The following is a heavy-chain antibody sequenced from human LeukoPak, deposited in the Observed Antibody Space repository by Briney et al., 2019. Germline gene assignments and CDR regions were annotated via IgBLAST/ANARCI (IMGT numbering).Heavy chain of an antibody. CDR1: GFTLSGHS. CDR2: ISSSSSYI. Sequence: GRSLRLSCVVSGFTLSGHSINWVRQAPGKGLEWVSSISSSSSYIYYTDSVKGRFTISRDNAKNSLFLQMNSLSAEDTAVYYCARSAGFVLFDHWGQGTLVTVSS. D-gene: IGHD3-16*01. J-gene: IGHJ4*02. CDR3: ARSAGFVLFDH. V-gene: IGHV3-21*01.